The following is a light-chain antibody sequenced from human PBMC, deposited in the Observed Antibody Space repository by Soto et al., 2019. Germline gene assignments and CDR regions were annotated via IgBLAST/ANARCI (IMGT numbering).Light chain of an antibody. CDR1: QSISTS. J-gene: IGKJ2*01. CDR2: KAS. Sequence: DLQMTQSPSTLSASVGDRVTVTCRASQSISTSLAWYQQKPGKAPKLLIYKASSLESGVPSRFSGSGSGTEFTLTISSLQPDDFATYYCQQYNSYSGHTFGQGTKLEIK. CDR3: QQYNSYSGHT. V-gene: IGKV1-5*03.